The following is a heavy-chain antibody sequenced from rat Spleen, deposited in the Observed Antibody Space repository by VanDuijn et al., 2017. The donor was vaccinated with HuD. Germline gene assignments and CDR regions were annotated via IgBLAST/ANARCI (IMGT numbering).Heavy chain of an antibody. J-gene: IGHJ4*01. CDR3: TRGSTVATVMDA. CDR1: GFTFSNYY. Sequence: EVQLVESGGGLVQPGRSLKLSCAASGFTFSNYYMAWVRQAPMKGLEWVASITNSGDNYCRDSVKGRFTISRDNAKSTLYLQMDSRRSEDTATYYCTRGSTVATVMDAWGQGASVTVSS. D-gene: IGHD1-8*01. CDR2: ITNSGDN. V-gene: IGHV5S23*01.